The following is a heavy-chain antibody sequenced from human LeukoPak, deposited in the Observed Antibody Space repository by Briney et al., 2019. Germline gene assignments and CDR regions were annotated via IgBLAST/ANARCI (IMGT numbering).Heavy chain of an antibody. J-gene: IGHJ4*02. CDR1: GGSISSGDYY. CDR2: IYYSGST. Sequence: RSETLSLTCTVSGGSISSGDYYWSWIRQPPGKGLEWIGYIYYSGSTYYNPSLKSRVTISVDTSKNQFSLKLSSVTAADTAVYYCARWVPGGMGYYFDYWGQGTLVTASS. D-gene: IGHD1-26*01. V-gene: IGHV4-30-4*01. CDR3: ARWVPGGMGYYFDY.